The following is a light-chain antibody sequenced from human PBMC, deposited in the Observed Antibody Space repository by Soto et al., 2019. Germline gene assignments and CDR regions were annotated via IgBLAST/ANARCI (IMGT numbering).Light chain of an antibody. Sequence: EIVLTQSPCTLSLSPRDRATLSCMASQILNTNYLAWYQQKPGQAPRLLIYDASIRATGIPDRFSGSGSGTDFTLTISRLEPEDFAVFYCQQYAHSPRTFGQGSNVDI. J-gene: IGKJ1*01. V-gene: IGKV3-20*01. CDR3: QQYAHSPRT. CDR1: QILNTNY. CDR2: DAS.